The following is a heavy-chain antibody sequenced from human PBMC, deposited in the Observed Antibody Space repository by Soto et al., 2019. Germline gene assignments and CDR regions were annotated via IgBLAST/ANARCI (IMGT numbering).Heavy chain of an antibody. CDR2: INSDGSST. D-gene: IGHD3-3*01. J-gene: IGHJ4*02. CDR3: ARSTFYDFWSGYPDY. V-gene: IGHV3-74*01. CDR1: GFTFSSYW. Sequence: GGSLRLSCAASGFTFSSYWMHWVRQAPGKGLVWVSRINSDGSSTSYADSVKGRFTISRDNAKNTLYLQMNSLRAEDTAVYYCARSTFYDFWSGYPDYWGQGTLVTVSS.